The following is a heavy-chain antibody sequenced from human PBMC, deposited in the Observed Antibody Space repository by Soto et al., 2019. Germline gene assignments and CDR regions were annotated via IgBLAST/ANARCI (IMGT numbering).Heavy chain of an antibody. Sequence: SETLSLTCAVYGGSFSGYYWTWIRQPPGKGLEWIGEINDSGGTDYNPSLKSRVTISVDTSKNQFSLKLSSVTAADTAVYYCARVGTGIPYYYYYGMDVWGQGTTVTVSS. CDR1: GGSFSGYY. CDR2: INDSGGT. CDR3: ARVGTGIPYYYYYGMDV. J-gene: IGHJ6*02. D-gene: IGHD1-1*01. V-gene: IGHV4-34*01.